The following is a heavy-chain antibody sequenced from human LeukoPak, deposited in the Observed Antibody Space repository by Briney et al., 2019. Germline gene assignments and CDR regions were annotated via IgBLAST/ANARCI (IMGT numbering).Heavy chain of an antibody. CDR2: TNGDGSDT. CDR1: GFSFRTYW. D-gene: IGHD4-11*01. J-gene: IGHJ4*02. Sequence: GGSLRLSCAASGFSFRTYWMQWVRQAPGKGLMWVSHTNGDGSDTTYADSVKGRFTISRDNAKNTLYLQMNSLRAEDTAVYYCVRDNYGVDYWGQGTPVTVSS. V-gene: IGHV3-74*01. CDR3: VRDNYGVDY.